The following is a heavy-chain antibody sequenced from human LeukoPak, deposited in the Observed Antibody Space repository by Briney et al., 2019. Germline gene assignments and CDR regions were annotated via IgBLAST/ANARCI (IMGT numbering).Heavy chain of an antibody. J-gene: IGHJ6*02. CDR2: ISSSGSTI. CDR1: GFTFSDYY. CDR3: ARDQIALLPPRYYYGMDV. V-gene: IGHV3-11*01. Sequence: PGGSLRLSCAASGFTFSDYYMSWIRQAPGKGLEWVSYISSSGSTIYYADSVKGRFTISRDNAKNSLYLQMNSLRAEDTAVYYCARDQIALLPPRYYYGMDVWGQGTTVTVSS. D-gene: IGHD2-15*01.